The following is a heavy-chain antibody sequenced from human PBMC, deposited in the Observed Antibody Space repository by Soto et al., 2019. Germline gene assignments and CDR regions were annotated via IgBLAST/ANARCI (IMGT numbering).Heavy chain of an antibody. CDR2: MSYGGTT. CDR1: GGSISSYY. V-gene: IGHV4-59*01. D-gene: IGHD3-16*01. CDR3: ARDRGGITVSSKPLGEWFDP. J-gene: IGHJ5*02. Sequence: SQTLSLTCTVSGGSISSYYWSWIRQPPGKGLEWIGYMSYGGTTSYNPSLESRATISLDLPKNQFSLKLTSVTAADTAVYYCARDRGGITVSSKPLGEWFDPWGQGTLVTVSS.